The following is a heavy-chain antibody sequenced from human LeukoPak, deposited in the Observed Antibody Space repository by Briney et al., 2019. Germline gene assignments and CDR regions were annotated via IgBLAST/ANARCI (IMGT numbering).Heavy chain of an antibody. Sequence: GGSLRLSCAASGFTFSTYSMNWVRQAPGRGLEWVSSISSSSKYIYYADSVKGRFTISRDDAKNSLSLQMNSLRAEDTAVYYCARDLDIDVVPASWFYPWGQGTLVTVSS. V-gene: IGHV3-21*01. J-gene: IGHJ5*02. D-gene: IGHD2-2*03. CDR2: ISSSSKYI. CDR1: GFTFSTYS. CDR3: ARDLDIDVVPASWFYP.